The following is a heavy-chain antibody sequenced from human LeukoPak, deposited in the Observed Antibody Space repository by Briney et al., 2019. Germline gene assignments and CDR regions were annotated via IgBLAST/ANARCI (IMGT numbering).Heavy chain of an antibody. CDR3: ARRGYYGSGSYYKVYYYYMDV. CDR2: INHSGST. Sequence: PSETLSLTCAVYGGSFSGYYWSWIRQPPGEGLEWIGEINHSGSTNYNPSLKSRVTISVDTSKNQFSLKLSSVTAADTAVYYCARRGYYGSGSYYKVYYYYMDVWGKGTTVTISS. CDR1: GGSFSGYY. V-gene: IGHV4-34*01. D-gene: IGHD3-10*01. J-gene: IGHJ6*03.